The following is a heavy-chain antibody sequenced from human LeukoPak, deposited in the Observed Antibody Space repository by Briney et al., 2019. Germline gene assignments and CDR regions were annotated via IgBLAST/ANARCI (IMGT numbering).Heavy chain of an antibody. J-gene: IGHJ4*02. Sequence: GGSLRLSCVASGFTFSSYSMNWARQAPGKGLEWVSYITRSSSAKVYADSVNGRFTISRDNAENLLYLQMNSLRAEDAAVYYCTKDQEGSDFWGQGTLVTVSS. V-gene: IGHV3-48*04. CDR3: TKDQEGSDF. CDR2: ITRSSSAK. D-gene: IGHD2-15*01. CDR1: GFTFSSYS.